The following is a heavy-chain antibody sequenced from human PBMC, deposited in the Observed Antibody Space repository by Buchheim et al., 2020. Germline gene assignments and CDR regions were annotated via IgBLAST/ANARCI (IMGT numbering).Heavy chain of an antibody. CDR2: ISGSGGST. V-gene: IGHV3-23*01. J-gene: IGHJ4*02. CDR1: GFTFSSYA. CDR3: AKDLWYSSSWPKYYFDY. Sequence: EVQLLESGGGLVQPGGSLRLTCAASGFTFSSYAMSWVRQAPGKGLEWVSAISGSGGSTYYADSVKGRFTISRDNSKNTLYLQMNSLRAEDTAVYYCAKDLWYSSSWPKYYFDYWGQGTL. D-gene: IGHD6-13*01.